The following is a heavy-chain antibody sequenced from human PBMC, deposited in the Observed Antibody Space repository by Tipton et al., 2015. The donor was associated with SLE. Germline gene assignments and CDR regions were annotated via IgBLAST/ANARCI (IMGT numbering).Heavy chain of an antibody. J-gene: IGHJ4*02. CDR1: GGSISSYY. V-gene: IGHV4-59*01. D-gene: IGHD5-18*01. CDR3: ARVVDTAMVALDY. Sequence: TLSLTCTASGGSISSYYWSWIRQPPGKGLEWIGYIYYSGSTNYNPSLKSRVTISVDTSKNQFSLKLSSVTAADTAVYYCARVVDTAMVALDYWGQGTLVTVSS. CDR2: IYYSGST.